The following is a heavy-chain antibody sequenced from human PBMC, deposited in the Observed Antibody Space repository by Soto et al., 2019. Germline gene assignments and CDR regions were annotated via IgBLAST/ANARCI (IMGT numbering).Heavy chain of an antibody. CDR2: IYHSGST. D-gene: IGHD2-15*01. CDR1: GGSISSSNW. CDR3: ARGHIVVVVAATINWFDP. J-gene: IGHJ5*02. V-gene: IGHV4-4*02. Sequence: PSETLSLTCAVSGGSISSSNWWSWVRQPPGKGLEWIGEIYHSGSTNYNPSLKSRVTISVDKSKNQFSLKLSSVTAADTAVYYCARGHIVVVVAATINWFDPWGQGTLVTVSS.